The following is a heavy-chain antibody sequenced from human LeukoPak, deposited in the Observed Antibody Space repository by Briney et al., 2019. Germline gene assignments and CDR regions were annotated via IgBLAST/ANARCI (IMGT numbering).Heavy chain of an antibody. D-gene: IGHD3-22*01. J-gene: IGHJ3*02. CDR1: GGSISSGAYS. V-gene: IGHV4-30-4*07. CDR3: ARPLADSSGYNHDAFDI. Sequence: PSETLSLTCAVSGGSISSGAYSWSWIRQPPGKGLEWIGYIYKSGSTYYNPSLKRRVTISVDTSKNQFSLKLNSVTAADTAVYYCARPLADSSGYNHDAFDIWGQGTMVTVSS. CDR2: IYKSGST.